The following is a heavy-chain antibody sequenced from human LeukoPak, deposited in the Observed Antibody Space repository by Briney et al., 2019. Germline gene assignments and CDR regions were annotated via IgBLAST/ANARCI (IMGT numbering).Heavy chain of an antibody. V-gene: IGHV3-21*01. D-gene: IGHD4-17*01. CDR2: ISTNSAFI. Sequence: GGSLRLSCTASGFTFINYSMNWVRQAPGKGLEWVSSISTNSAFIYYADSVRGRFTISRDNTKNSLYLQMDSLTADDTAVYFRACLRGPSDYWGQGTLVTVSS. CDR3: ACLRGPSDY. CDR1: GFTFINYS. J-gene: IGHJ4*02.